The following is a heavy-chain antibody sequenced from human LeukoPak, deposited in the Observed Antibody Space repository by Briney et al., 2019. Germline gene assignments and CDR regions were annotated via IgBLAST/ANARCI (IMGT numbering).Heavy chain of an antibody. D-gene: IGHD3-22*01. CDR2: IWYDGSNK. V-gene: IGHV3-33*01. CDR3: ARGGYYYDSSGPLDY. Sequence: PGGSLRLSCAASGFTFSSYGMHWVRQAPGKGPEWVAVIWYDGSNKYYADSVKGRFTISRDNSKNTLYLQMNSLRAEDTAVYYCARGGYYYDSSGPLDYWGQGTLVTVSS. J-gene: IGHJ4*02. CDR1: GFTFSSYG.